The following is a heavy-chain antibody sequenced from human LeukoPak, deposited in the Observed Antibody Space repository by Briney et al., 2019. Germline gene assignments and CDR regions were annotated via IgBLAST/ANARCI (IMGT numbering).Heavy chain of an antibody. Sequence: GASVKVSCKASGGTFSRYAISWVRQAPGQGLEWMGRIIPIFGTANYAQKFQGRVTVTTDESTNTAYMELSSLRSEDTAVYYCARDQEAYYYGSGSSLYIWGQETMVTVSS. D-gene: IGHD3-10*01. J-gene: IGHJ3*02. V-gene: IGHV1-69*05. CDR1: GGTFSRYA. CDR2: IIPIFGTA. CDR3: ARDQEAYYYGSGSSLYI.